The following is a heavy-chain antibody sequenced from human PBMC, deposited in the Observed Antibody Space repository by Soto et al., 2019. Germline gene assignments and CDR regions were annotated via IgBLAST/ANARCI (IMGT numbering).Heavy chain of an antibody. V-gene: IGHV4-59*01. CDR1: GGSISSYY. CDR2: IYYSGST. J-gene: IGHJ6*02. CDR3: AREGLTGTIGLYYYYGMDV. D-gene: IGHD1-7*01. Sequence: QVQLQESGPGLVKPSETLSLTCTVSGGSISSYYWSWIRQPPGKGLEWIGYIYYSGSTNYNPSLKSRVTMSGDTSKKQFSLKLSSVSAADTAVYYCAREGLTGTIGLYYYYGMDVWGQGTTVTVSS.